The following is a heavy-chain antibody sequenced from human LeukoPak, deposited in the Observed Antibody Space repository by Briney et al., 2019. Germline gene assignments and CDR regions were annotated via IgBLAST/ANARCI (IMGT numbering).Heavy chain of an antibody. D-gene: IGHD3-10*01. CDR3: ARDSSMLRGPMVIYYFDF. CDR1: GFPFNNFA. J-gene: IGHJ4*02. Sequence: HSGGSLRLSCAASGFPFNNFAMSWVRQAPGKGLEWVSAINRDSGSTYYADSVKGRFTISRDNSKNTLYLQVNSLRAEDTAVYYCARDSSMLRGPMVIYYFDFWGQGTLVTVSS. CDR2: INRDSGST. V-gene: IGHV3-23*01.